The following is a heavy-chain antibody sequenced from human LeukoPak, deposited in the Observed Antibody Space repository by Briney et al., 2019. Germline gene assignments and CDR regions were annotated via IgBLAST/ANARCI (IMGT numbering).Heavy chain of an antibody. Sequence: ASVKVSCKASGYTFTGYYMHWVRQAPGQGLEWMGWINPNSGGTNYAQKFQGRVTMTRDTSISTAYMELSRLRSDDTAVYYCARDWRGPDIVVVPAARDYYYYMDVWGKGTTVTVSS. CDR1: GYTFTGYY. J-gene: IGHJ6*03. V-gene: IGHV1-2*02. CDR3: ARDWRGPDIVVVPAARDYYYYMDV. CDR2: INPNSGGT. D-gene: IGHD2-2*01.